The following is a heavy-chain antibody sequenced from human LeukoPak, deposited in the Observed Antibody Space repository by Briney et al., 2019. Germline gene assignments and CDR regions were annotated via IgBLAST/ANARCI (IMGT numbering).Heavy chain of an antibody. D-gene: IGHD2-2*01. CDR3: ARDSRYCSSTSCYAWRAFDI. J-gene: IGHJ3*02. CDR2: IIPIFDTA. V-gene: IGHV1-69*13. Sequence: ASVKVSFKASVGTFSSYAISWVRQAPGQGLAWMGVIIPIFDTAHYAQKFQGRVTITADESTSTTYMELSSLRSEDTAGYYCARDSRYCSSTSCYAWRAFDIWGQGTMVTVSS. CDR1: VGTFSSYA.